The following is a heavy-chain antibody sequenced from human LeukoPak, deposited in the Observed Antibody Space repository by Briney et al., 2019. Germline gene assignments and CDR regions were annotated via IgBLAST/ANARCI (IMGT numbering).Heavy chain of an antibody. CDR1: GGSISSGGYY. CDR2: IYYSGST. CDR3: ARESWNYYFDY. D-gene: IGHD1-7*01. Sequence: PLETLSLTCTVSGGSISSGGYYWSWIRQHPGKGLEWIGYIYYSGSTYYNPSLKSRVTISVDTSKNQFSLKLSSVTAADTAVYYCARESWNYYFDYWGQGTLVTVSS. V-gene: IGHV4-31*03. J-gene: IGHJ4*02.